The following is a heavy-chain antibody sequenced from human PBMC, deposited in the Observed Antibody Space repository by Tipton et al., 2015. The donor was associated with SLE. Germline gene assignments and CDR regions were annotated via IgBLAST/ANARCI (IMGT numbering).Heavy chain of an antibody. J-gene: IGHJ3*02. CDR1: GGSISSGSYY. V-gene: IGHV4-61*02. D-gene: IGHD2-2*01. Sequence: TLSLTCTVSGGSISSGSYYWSWIRQPAGKGLEWIGRIYTSGSTNYNPSLKSRVTISVDTSKNQFSLKLSSVTAADTAVYYCARAPGDIVVVPAASRAFDIWGQGTMVTVSS. CDR3: ARAPGDIVVVPAASRAFDI. CDR2: IYTSGST.